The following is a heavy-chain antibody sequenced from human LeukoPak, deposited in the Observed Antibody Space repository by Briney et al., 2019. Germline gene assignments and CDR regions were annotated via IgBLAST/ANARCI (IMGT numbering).Heavy chain of an antibody. J-gene: IGHJ5*02. V-gene: IGHV1-69*06. CDR1: GGTFSSYA. CDR3: AATVTGRGNWFDP. Sequence: SVKVSCKASGGTFSSYAISWVRQAPGQGLEWMGGIIPIFGTANYAQKFQGRVTITADKSTSTAYMELSSLRSEDTAVYYCAATVTGRGNWFDPWGQGTLVTVSS. CDR2: IIPIFGTA. D-gene: IGHD4-17*01.